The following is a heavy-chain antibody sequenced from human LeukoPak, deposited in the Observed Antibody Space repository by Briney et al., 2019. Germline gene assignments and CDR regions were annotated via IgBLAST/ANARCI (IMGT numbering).Heavy chain of an antibody. CDR2: ISYDGSNK. J-gene: IGHJ4*02. V-gene: IGHV3-30*18. D-gene: IGHD2-21*01. Sequence: GRSLRLSCAASGFTFSSYGMHWVRQAPGKGLEWVAVISYDGSNKYYADSVKGRFTISRDNSKNTLYLQMNSLRAEDTAVYYCAKKSVFEFDYWGQGTLVTVSS. CDR1: GFTFSSYG. CDR3: AKKSVFEFDY.